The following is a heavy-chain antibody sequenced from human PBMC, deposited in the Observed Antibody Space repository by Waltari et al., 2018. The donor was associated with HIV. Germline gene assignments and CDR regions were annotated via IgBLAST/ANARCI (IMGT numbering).Heavy chain of an antibody. CDR2: IYYSGST. CDR1: GGSISSCDYY. D-gene: IGHD5-12*01. J-gene: IGHJ6*02. CDR3: AREGDPDGYDSYGMDV. Sequence: QVQLQESGPGLVKPSQTLSLTCTVSGGSISSCDYYWSWIRQPPGKGLEWIGYIYYSGSTYYNPSLKSRVTISVDTSKNQFSLKLSSVTAADTAVYYCAREGDPDGYDSYGMDVWGQGTTVTVSS. V-gene: IGHV4-30-4*01.